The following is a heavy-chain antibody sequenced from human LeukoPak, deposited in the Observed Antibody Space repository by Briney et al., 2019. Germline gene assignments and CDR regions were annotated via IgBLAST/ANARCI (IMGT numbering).Heavy chain of an antibody. CDR2: IYYSGST. Sequence: SETLSLTCTVSGGSISSYYWSWIRQPPGKGLEWIGYIYYSGSTNYNPSLKSRVTISVDTSKNQFSLKLSSVTAADTAAYYCARFLSMGYYFDYWGQGTLVTVSS. CDR3: ARFLSMGYYFDY. J-gene: IGHJ4*02. D-gene: IGHD2/OR15-2a*01. CDR1: GGSISSYY. V-gene: IGHV4-59*01.